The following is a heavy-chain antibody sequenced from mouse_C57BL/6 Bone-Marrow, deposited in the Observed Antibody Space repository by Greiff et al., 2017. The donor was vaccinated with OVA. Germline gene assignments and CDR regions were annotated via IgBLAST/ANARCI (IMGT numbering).Heavy chain of an antibody. CDR2: ISYDGSN. Sequence: ESGPGLVKPSQSLSLTCSVTGYSITSGYYWNWIRQFPGNKLEWMGYISYDGSNNYNPSLKNRISITRDTSKNQFFLKLNSVTTEDTATYYCARYYGSSYEGYWYFDVWGTGTTVTVSS. J-gene: IGHJ1*03. D-gene: IGHD1-1*01. V-gene: IGHV3-6*01. CDR3: ARYYGSSYEGYWYFDV. CDR1: GYSITSGYY.